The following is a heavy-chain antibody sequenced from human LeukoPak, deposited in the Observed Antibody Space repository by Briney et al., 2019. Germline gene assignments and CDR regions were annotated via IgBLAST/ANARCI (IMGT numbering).Heavy chain of an antibody. CDR1: GFTVSTKH. V-gene: IGHV3-66*02. CDR3: AREGYYGSGSPPSLYFDY. Sequence: GGSLRLSCAASGFTVSTKHMNWVRQAPGKGLEWVSVIYSGGSTYYADSVKGRFTISRDNSRSTLYLQMNSLRPEDTAIYYCAREGYYGSGSPPSLYFDYWGQGTLVTVSS. J-gene: IGHJ4*02. CDR2: IYSGGST. D-gene: IGHD3-10*01.